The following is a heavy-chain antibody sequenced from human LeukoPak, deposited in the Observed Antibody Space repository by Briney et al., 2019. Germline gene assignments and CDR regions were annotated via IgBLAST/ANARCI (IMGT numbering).Heavy chain of an antibody. CDR1: GGSISSYY. CDR3: ARVMGRELLLAFDY. D-gene: IGHD1-7*01. Sequence: SETLSLTCTVSGGSISSYYWSWIRLPAGKGLEWIGRIYTSGSTNYNPSLKSRVTMSVDTSKNQFSLKLSSVTAADTAVYYCARVMGRELLLAFDYWGQGTLVTVSS. CDR2: IYTSGST. J-gene: IGHJ4*02. V-gene: IGHV4-4*07.